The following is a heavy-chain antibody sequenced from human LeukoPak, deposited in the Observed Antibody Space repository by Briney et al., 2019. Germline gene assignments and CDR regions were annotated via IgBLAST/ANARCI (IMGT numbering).Heavy chain of an antibody. D-gene: IGHD5-18*01. CDR3: ARRGYSYGTYYYYGMDV. CDR2: ISAYNGNT. V-gene: IGHV1-18*01. Sequence: ASVKVSCKASGYTFTSYGISRVRQAPGQGLEWMGWISAYNGNTNYAQKLQGRVTMTTDTSTSTAYMELRSLRSDDTAVYYCARRGYSYGTYYYYGMDVWGQGTTVTVSS. J-gene: IGHJ6*02. CDR1: GYTFTSYG.